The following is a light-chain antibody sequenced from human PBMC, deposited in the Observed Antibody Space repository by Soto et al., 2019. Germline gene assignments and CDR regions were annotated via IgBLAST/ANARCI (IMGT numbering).Light chain of an antibody. V-gene: IGKV1-9*01. CDR1: QGISSY. Sequence: DIQLTQSPSFLSASVGDRVTITCRASQGISSYLAWYQQKPGKAPKLLIYTASTLQSGVPSRFSGSGSGTEFTLTISSLQPEDFATYYCQQFKSYPPTFGQGTKVEIK. CDR3: QQFKSYPPT. J-gene: IGKJ1*01. CDR2: TAS.